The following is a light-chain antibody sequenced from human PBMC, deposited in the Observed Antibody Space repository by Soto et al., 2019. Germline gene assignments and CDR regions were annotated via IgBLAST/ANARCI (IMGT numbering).Light chain of an antibody. V-gene: IGLV2-8*01. CDR3: SSYSRSINYV. CDR1: NNDIGGYTY. J-gene: IGLJ1*01. CDR2: EVN. Sequence: QSALAQPPSASGTPGQSVTISRTRTNNDIGGYTYVSWYQQLPGKAPKLMIYEVNKRPSGIPDRFSGSKSGNTASLTVSGLQPEDEAEYFCSSYSRSINYVFGTGTKVTVL.